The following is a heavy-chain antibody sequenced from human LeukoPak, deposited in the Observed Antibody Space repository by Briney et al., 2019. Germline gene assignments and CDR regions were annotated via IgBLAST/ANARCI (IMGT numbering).Heavy chain of an antibody. CDR2: IGTAGDT. Sequence: PGGSLRLSCAASGFTFSSYDMHWVRQATGKGLEWVSAIGTAGDTYYPGSVKGRFTISRENAKNSLYLQMNSLRAGDTAVYYCARGISAAGTWIFDYWGREPWSPSPQ. J-gene: IGHJ4*02. CDR1: GFTFSSYD. CDR3: ARGISAAGTWIFDY. D-gene: IGHD6-13*01. V-gene: IGHV3-13*01.